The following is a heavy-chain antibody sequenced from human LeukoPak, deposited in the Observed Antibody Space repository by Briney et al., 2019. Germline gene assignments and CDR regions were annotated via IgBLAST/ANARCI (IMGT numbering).Heavy chain of an antibody. V-gene: IGHV4-34*01. D-gene: IGHD3-3*01. Sequence: SETLSLTCAVYGGSFSGYYWSWIRQPPGKGLEWIGETNHSGSTNYNPSLKSRVTISVDTSKNQFSLKLSSVTAADTAVYYCARGLNYDFWSGYYLSPFDYWGQGTLVTVSS. J-gene: IGHJ4*02. CDR2: TNHSGST. CDR3: ARGLNYDFWSGYYLSPFDY. CDR1: GGSFSGYY.